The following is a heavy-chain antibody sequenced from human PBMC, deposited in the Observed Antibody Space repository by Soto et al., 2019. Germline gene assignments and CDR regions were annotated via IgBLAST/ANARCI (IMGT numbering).Heavy chain of an antibody. CDR2: IIPIFGTA. J-gene: IGHJ5*02. Sequence: QVQLVQSGAEVKKPGSSVKVSCKASGGTLSSYAISWVRQAPGQGLEWMGGIIPIFGTANYAQKFQGRVTITADKSTSTAYMELSSLRSEDTAVYYCARGQVTTVVTPGWFDPWGQGTLVTVSS. CDR1: GGTLSSYA. V-gene: IGHV1-69*06. D-gene: IGHD4-17*01. CDR3: ARGQVTTVVTPGWFDP.